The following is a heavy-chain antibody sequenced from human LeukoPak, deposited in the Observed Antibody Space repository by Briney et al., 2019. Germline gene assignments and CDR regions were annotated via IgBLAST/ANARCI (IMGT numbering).Heavy chain of an antibody. Sequence: PSETLSLTCTVSGVSIGSYFWSWVRQPAGKGLEWIGRIYSSGSTKYNPSLQSRVTMSLDTSKKQLSLNLGSVTAADTAVYYCARAGSSGGLCDYWGQGILVTVSS. CDR1: GVSIGSYF. CDR3: ARAGSSGGLCDY. CDR2: IYSSGST. V-gene: IGHV4-4*07. D-gene: IGHD6-19*01. J-gene: IGHJ4*02.